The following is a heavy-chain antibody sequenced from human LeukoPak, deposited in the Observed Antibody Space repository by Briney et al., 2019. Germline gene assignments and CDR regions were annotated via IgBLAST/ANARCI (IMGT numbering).Heavy chain of an antibody. CDR2: ISYDGDVI. CDR1: GFTFSTYG. Sequence: PGRSLRLSCAASGFTFSTYGMHWVRQAPGRGLEWVAMISYDGDVIDYADSVKGRFTISRDNSRNKLYLQMDSLKTEDTALYYCAKDLALHYTFDYWGQGTLVAVSP. CDR3: AKDLALHYTFDY. V-gene: IGHV3-30*18. J-gene: IGHJ4*02. D-gene: IGHD2-2*02.